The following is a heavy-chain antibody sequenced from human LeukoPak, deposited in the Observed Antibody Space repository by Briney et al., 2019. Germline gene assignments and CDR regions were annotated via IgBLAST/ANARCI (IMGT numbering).Heavy chain of an antibody. J-gene: IGHJ4*02. CDR2: ISGSGGST. D-gene: IGHD3-22*01. V-gene: IGHV3-23*01. CDR3: AKVRGYYYDSSGLDY. CDR1: GFTFSSYA. Sequence: GGSLRLSCAASGFTFSSYAMSWVRQAPGKGLEWVSAISGSGGSTYYADSVKGRFTISRDNSKNTLYLQMNSLRAEDTAVYYCAKVRGYYYDSSGLDYWGQGTLVTVSS.